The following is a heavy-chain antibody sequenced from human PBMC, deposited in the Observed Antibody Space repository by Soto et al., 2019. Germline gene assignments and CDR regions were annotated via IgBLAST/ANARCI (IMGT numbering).Heavy chain of an antibody. D-gene: IGHD2-2*01. CDR3: AKGGDIVVVPAAMLWDWFDP. V-gene: IGHV3-23*01. J-gene: IGHJ5*02. CDR1: GFTFSSYA. CDR2: ISGSGGST. Sequence: GGSLRLSCAASGFTFSSYAMSWVRQAPGKGLEWVSAISGSGGSTYYADSVKGRFTISRDNSKNTLYLQMNSLRAEDTAVYYCAKGGDIVVVPAAMLWDWFDPWGQGTLVTVSS.